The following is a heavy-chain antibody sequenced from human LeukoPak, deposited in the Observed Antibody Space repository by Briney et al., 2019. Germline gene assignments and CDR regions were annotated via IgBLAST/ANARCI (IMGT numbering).Heavy chain of an antibody. CDR2: IIPRLDIA. V-gene: IGHV1-69*04. CDR1: GGIFSSHA. D-gene: IGHD1-1*01. J-gene: IGHJ6*02. CDR3: ARIRTGTTYYSAMDV. Sequence: GASVKVSCKASGGIFSSHAISWVRQAPGQGLEWMGRIIPRLDIAIYAQMFQGRVTITGDKATTTAYMELTSLRSEDTAVYYCARIRTGTTYYSAMDVWGQGTTVTVSS.